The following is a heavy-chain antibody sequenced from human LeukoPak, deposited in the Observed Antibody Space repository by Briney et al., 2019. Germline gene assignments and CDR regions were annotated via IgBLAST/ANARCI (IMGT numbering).Heavy chain of an antibody. CDR1: GGSISSSYY. J-gene: IGHJ3*02. CDR3: ARRGIVVVYAFDI. D-gene: IGHD2-21*01. Sequence: SETLSLTCTVSGGSISSSYYWGWIRQPPGKGLEWIGSIYYSGSTYYNPSLKSRVTISVDTSKNQFSLKLSSVTAADTAVYYCARRGIVVVYAFDIWGQGTMVTVSS. V-gene: IGHV4-39*01. CDR2: IYYSGST.